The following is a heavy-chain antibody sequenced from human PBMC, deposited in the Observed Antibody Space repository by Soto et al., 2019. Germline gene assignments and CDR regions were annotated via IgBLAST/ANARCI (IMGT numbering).Heavy chain of an antibody. V-gene: IGHV3-48*02. CDR2: ITGSSSAI. Sequence: PGGSLRLSCAASGFTFSPNSMNWVRQAPGKGLEWISYITGSSSAIHYADSVRGRFTISRDNAKNSLYLQMNSLRDEDTAVYYCARDTKWAFDYWGQGTMVTVYS. CDR1: GFTFSPNS. D-gene: IGHD1-26*01. CDR3: ARDTKWAFDY. J-gene: IGHJ4*02.